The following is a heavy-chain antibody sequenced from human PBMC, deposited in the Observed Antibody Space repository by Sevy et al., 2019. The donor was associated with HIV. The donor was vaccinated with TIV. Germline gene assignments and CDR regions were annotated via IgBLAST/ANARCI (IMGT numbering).Heavy chain of an antibody. D-gene: IGHD1-1*01. J-gene: IGHJ4*02. CDR1: GYTLTELS. Sequence: ASVKVSCKVSGYTLTELSMHWVRQAPGKGLEWMGGFDPEDGETNYEQKFQGRVTMTEDTSTDTAYMELSSLRSEGTAVYYCAAGFFRRRMAPGARGPDRAIDYWGQGTLVTVSS. CDR2: FDPEDGET. V-gene: IGHV1-24*01. CDR3: AAGFFRRRMAPGARGPDRAIDY.